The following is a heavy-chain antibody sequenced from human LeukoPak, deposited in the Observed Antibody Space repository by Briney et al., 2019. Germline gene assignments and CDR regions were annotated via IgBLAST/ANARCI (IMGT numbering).Heavy chain of an antibody. CDR1: GFTFTNSG. J-gene: IGHJ4*02. CDR3: AKATGTLGN. V-gene: IGHV3-23*01. D-gene: IGHD1-1*01. Sequence: GGSLRLSCAASGFTFTNSGIHWVRQAPGKGLEWASTISNSDGNTYYADSVKGRFTISRDNSKNTLYLQMNSLTAEDTAIYYCAKATGTLGNWSQGTLVTVSS. CDR2: ISNSDGNT.